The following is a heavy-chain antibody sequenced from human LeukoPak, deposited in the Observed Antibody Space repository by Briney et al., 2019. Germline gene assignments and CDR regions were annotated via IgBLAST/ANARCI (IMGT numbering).Heavy chain of an antibody. D-gene: IGHD6-13*01. J-gene: IGHJ4*02. Sequence: GRSLRLSCAASGFTFSSYGMHWVRQAPGKGLEWVAVIWYDGSNKYYADSVKGRFTISRDNSKNTLYLQMNSLRAEDTAVYYCARRPRRIAAAAHHYFDYWGQGTLVTASS. CDR2: IWYDGSNK. CDR1: GFTFSSYG. V-gene: IGHV3-33*01. CDR3: ARRPRRIAAAAHHYFDY.